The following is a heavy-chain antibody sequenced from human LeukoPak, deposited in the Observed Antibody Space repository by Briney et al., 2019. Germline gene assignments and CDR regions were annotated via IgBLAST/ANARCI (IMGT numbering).Heavy chain of an antibody. J-gene: IGHJ4*02. Sequence: GGSLRLSCAASGFTFSTYRMNRVRQAPGKGLEWVSSISGSSSDISYADSVKGRFTISRDNAKNSVYLQMNSLRAEGTAVYYCATGSSSSFDYWGQGTLVTVSA. CDR3: ATGSSSSFDY. V-gene: IGHV3-21*01. CDR1: GFTFSTYR. CDR2: ISGSSSDI. D-gene: IGHD6-13*01.